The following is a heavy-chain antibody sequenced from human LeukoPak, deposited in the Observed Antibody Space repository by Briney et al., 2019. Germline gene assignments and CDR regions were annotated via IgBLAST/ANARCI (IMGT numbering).Heavy chain of an antibody. CDR1: AFTFSSYA. V-gene: IGHV3-21*01. Sequence: GGSLRLSCAASAFTFSSYAMHWVRQAPGKGLEWVSSISSSSSYISYADSVKGRFTISRDNAKNSLYLQMNSLRAEDTAVYYCARESIVGATKDHFDYWGQGTLVTVSS. CDR2: ISSSSSYI. D-gene: IGHD1-26*01. CDR3: ARESIVGATKDHFDY. J-gene: IGHJ4*02.